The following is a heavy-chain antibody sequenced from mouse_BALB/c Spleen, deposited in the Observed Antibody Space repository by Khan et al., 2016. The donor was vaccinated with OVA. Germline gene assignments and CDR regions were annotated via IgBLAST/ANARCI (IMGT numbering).Heavy chain of an antibody. V-gene: IGHV5-6*01. CDR3: ARLAYYYDSEGFAY. CDR1: GFTFSTYG. J-gene: IGHJ3*01. Sequence: EVELVESGGDVVKPGGSLKLSCAASGFTFSTYGMSWVRQTPDKRLEWVATVSTGGHYTYYPDTVKVRFTISRDNAKNTLYLQMSSLKSEDTAIFYCARLAYYYDSEGFAYWGQGTLVTVSA. CDR2: VSTGGHYT. D-gene: IGHD1-1*01.